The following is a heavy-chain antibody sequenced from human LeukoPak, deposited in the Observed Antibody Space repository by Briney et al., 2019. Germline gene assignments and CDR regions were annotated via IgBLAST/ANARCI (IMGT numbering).Heavy chain of an antibody. CDR3: ARGYSGYDYFDY. V-gene: IGHV4-59*01. Sequence: SETLSLTCTVSGGSISSYYWSWIRQPPGKGLEWIGYIYYSGSTIYNPSLKSRVTISVDTSKNQFSLKLSSVTAAVTAVYYCARGYSGYDYFDYWGQGTLVTVSS. J-gene: IGHJ4*02. CDR1: GGSISSYY. D-gene: IGHD5-12*01. CDR2: IYYSGST.